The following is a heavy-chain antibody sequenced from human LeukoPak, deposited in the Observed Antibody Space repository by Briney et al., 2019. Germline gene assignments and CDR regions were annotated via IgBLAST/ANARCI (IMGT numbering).Heavy chain of an antibody. CDR2: INWDDNK. D-gene: IGHD7-27*01. J-gene: IGHJ4*02. CDR3: ARTEGITGETIEY. V-gene: IGHV2-70*11. CDR1: GFSLSTSGMC. Sequence: SGPALVKPAQTLTLTCTFSGFSLSTSGMCVSWIRQPPGKALEWLARINWDDNKYYSTSLKTRPSISKDTSKNQVVLTMTNMDPVDTATYYCARTEGITGETIEYWGQGTLVTVSS.